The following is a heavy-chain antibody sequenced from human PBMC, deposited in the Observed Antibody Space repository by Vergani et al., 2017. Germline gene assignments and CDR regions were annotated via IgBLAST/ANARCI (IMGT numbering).Heavy chain of an antibody. CDR3: ARVPDYYDSSGYYGIYFDY. D-gene: IGHD3-22*01. CDR1: GGSISSYY. J-gene: IGHJ4*02. CDR2: IYYSGST. Sequence: QVQLQESGPGLVKPSETLSLTCTVSGGSISSYYWSWIRRPPGKGLEWIGYIYYSGSTNYNPSLKSRVTISVDTSKNQFSLKLSSVTAADTAVYYCARVPDYYDSSGYYGIYFDYWGQGTLVTVSS. V-gene: IGHV4-59*01.